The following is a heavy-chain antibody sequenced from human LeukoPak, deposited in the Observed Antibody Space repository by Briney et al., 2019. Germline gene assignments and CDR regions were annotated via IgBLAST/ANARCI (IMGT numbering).Heavy chain of an antibody. CDR3: ARAAGHRRASYYMDV. V-gene: IGHV3-21*01. Sequence: GGSLRLSCAASGFTFSSYSMNWVRQAPGKGLEWVSSISSSSSYIYYADSVKGRFTISRDNAKNSLYLQMNSLSAEDTAVYYCARAAGHRRASYYMDVWGKGTTVTVSS. CDR1: GFTFSSYS. J-gene: IGHJ6*03. CDR2: ISSSSSYI.